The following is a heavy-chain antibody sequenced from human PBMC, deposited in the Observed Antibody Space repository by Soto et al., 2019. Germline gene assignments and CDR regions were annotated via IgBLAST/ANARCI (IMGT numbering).Heavy chain of an antibody. CDR1: GASISRGGFH. D-gene: IGHD3-10*01. CDR3: ARRGSGHTFDY. CDR2: LYSGTT. J-gene: IGHJ4*02. Sequence: QLQLRESGPGLVKPSETLSLTCAVSGASISRGGFHWGWIRQPPGQGLEWIGSLYSGTTYYNPSRKSRVTISADTSKNEFSLRLTSVAAAYTAVYYCARRGSGHTFDYWGQGTLVTVSS. V-gene: IGHV4-39*01.